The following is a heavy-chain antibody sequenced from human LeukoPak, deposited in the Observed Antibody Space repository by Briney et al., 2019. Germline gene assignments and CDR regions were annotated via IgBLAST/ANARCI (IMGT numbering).Heavy chain of an antibody. CDR1: GFTFSDYY. CDR3: ARGSYDSSGYLTFP. V-gene: IGHV3-11*01. Sequence: GGSLRLSCAASGFTFSDYYMTWIRQAPGKGLEWVSYISSSTNTMYSADSVKGRFTISRDNAKNSLYLQMNSLRAEDTAVYYCARGSYDSSGYLTFPWGQGTLVTVSS. D-gene: IGHD3-22*01. J-gene: IGHJ5*02. CDR2: ISSSTNTM.